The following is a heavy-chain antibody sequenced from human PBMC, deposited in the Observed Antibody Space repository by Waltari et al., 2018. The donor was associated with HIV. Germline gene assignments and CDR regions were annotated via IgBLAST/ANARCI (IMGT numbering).Heavy chain of an antibody. D-gene: IGHD3-16*01. CDR2: ISSSSSYI. J-gene: IGHJ4*02. CDR1: GFPFSSYS. Sequence: EVQLVESGGGLVKPGGSLRLSCAASGFPFSSYSMNWVRQAPGKGLEWVSSISSSSSYIYYADSVKGRFTISRDNAKNSLYLQMNSLRAEDTAVYYCARDRDDYVWGDYWGQGTLVTVSS. V-gene: IGHV3-21*01. CDR3: ARDRDDYVWGDY.